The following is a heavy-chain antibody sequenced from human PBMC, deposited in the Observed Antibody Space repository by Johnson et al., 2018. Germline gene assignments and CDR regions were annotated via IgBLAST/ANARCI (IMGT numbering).Heavy chain of an antibody. Sequence: VQLVESGGGVVQPGRSLRLSCAASGFTFSSYDMHWVRQAPGKGLEWVAVISYDGSNKYYADSVRGRFTISRDNSKNTVFLQMNSLGAEDTAVYYCARDDGGNYYYYYMDVWGKGTTVTVSS. CDR2: ISYDGSNK. CDR3: ARDDGGNYYYYYMDV. D-gene: IGHD3-10*01. CDR1: GFTFSSYD. V-gene: IGHV3-30*03. J-gene: IGHJ6*03.